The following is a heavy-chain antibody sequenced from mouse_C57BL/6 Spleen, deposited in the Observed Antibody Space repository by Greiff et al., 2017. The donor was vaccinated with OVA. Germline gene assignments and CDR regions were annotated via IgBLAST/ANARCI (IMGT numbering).Heavy chain of an antibody. Sequence: VQLQQPGAELVKPGASVKMSCKASGYTFTSYWITWVKQRPGQGLEWIGDIYPGSGSTNYNEKFKSKATLTVETSSSTAYMQLSSLTSEDSAVYYCARGGLLGFAYWGQGTLVTVSA. D-gene: IGHD3-1*01. CDR1: GYTFTSYW. V-gene: IGHV1-55*01. CDR2: IYPGSGST. J-gene: IGHJ3*01. CDR3: ARGGLLGFAY.